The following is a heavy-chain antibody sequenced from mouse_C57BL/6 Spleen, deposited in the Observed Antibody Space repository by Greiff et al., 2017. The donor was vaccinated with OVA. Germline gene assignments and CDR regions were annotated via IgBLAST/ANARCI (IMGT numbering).Heavy chain of an antibody. CDR3: ARGYYYGSPFDY. D-gene: IGHD1-1*01. V-gene: IGHV1-47*01. Sequence: VQLQQSGAELVKPGASVKMSCKASGYTFTTYPIEWMKQNHGKSLEWIGNFHPYNDDTKYNEKFKGKATLTVEKSSSTVYLKLSRLTSDDSAVYYGARGYYYGSPFDYWGQGTTLTVSS. CDR1: GYTFTTYP. CDR2: FHPYNDDT. J-gene: IGHJ2*01.